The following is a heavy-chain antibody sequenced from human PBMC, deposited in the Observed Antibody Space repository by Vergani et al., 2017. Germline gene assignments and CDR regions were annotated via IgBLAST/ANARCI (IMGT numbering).Heavy chain of an antibody. V-gene: IGHV4-38-2*02. J-gene: IGHJ5*02. CDR2: IYHSGVT. D-gene: IGHD2-15*01. CDR1: GYSISGGYY. Sequence: QVQLQESGPGVVRPSGTLSLKCSVSGYSISGGYYWAGLRQTPGKGLEWIGQIYHSGVTHYNPSFKSRVTMSVAASKNQFSLELDSVTAADTAIYYCARTPPANDAPAWFAPWGRGIRVTVSS. CDR3: ARTPPANDAPAWFAP.